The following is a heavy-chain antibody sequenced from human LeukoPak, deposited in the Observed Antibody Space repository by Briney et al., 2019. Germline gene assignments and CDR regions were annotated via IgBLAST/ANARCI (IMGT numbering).Heavy chain of an antibody. CDR3: ARLRYCSSTSCSPFDP. Sequence: SETLSLTCTVPGGSISSSSYYWGWIRQPPGKGLEWIGSIYYSGSTYYNPSLKSRVTISVDTSKNQFSLKLSSVTAADTAVYYCARLRYCSSTSCSPFDPWGQGTLVTVSS. V-gene: IGHV4-39*01. CDR1: GGSISSSSYY. CDR2: IYYSGST. D-gene: IGHD2-2*01. J-gene: IGHJ5*02.